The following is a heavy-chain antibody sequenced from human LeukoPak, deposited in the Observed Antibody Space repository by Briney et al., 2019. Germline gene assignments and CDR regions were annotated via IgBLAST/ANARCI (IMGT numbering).Heavy chain of an antibody. V-gene: IGHV3-30*18. CDR2: ISYDGSNK. CDR1: GFTFSSYG. CDR3: AKEMRWLQTKNWFDP. D-gene: IGHD5-24*01. Sequence: GRSLRLSCAASGFTFSSYGMHWVRQAPGKGLEWVAVISYDGSNKYYADSVKGRFTISRDNSKNTLYLQMNSLRAEDMAVYYCAKEMRWLQTKNWFDPWGQGTLVTVSS. J-gene: IGHJ5*02.